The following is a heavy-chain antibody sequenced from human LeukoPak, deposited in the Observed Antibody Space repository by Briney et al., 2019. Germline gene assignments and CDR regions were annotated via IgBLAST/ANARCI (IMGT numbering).Heavy chain of an antibody. CDR1: GYTFTSYD. CDR2: MNPNSGNT. J-gene: IGHJ6*02. CDR3: ARSRGMGDYSLNYYYYGMDV. Sequence: AASVKVSCKASGYTFTSYDINWVRQATGQGLEWMGWMNPNSGNTGYAQKFQGRVTMTRITSISTAYMELSSLRSEDTAVYYCARSRGMGDYSLNYYYYGMDVWGQGTTVTVSS. V-gene: IGHV1-8*01. D-gene: IGHD4-11*01.